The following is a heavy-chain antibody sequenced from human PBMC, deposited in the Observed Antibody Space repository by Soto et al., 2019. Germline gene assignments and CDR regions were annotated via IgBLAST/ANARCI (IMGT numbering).Heavy chain of an antibody. Sequence: QLQMQESGPGLVKPSETLSLTCTVSGGSISSSIYYWDWIRQPPGKGLEWIGSIFYSGSTYYNPSLKSRVTISVDTSKNQFSLKLSSVTAADTAVYYCARLGYTYGYYHDWGQGTLVTVSS. CDR2: IFYSGST. D-gene: IGHD5-18*01. CDR3: ARLGYTYGYYHD. J-gene: IGHJ4*02. CDR1: GGSISSSIYY. V-gene: IGHV4-39*01.